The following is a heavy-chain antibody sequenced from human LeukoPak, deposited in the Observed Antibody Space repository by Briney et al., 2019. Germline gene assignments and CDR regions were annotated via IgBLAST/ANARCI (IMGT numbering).Heavy chain of an antibody. CDR3: ARGRRYSGYPDY. CDR2: IYYSGST. CDR1: GGSISSYY. Sequence: PSETLSLTCTVSGGSISSYYWSWIRQPPGKGLEWIGYIYYSGSTNYNPSLKSRVTISVDTSKNQFSLRLSSVTAADTAVYYCARGRRYSGYPDYWGQGTLVTVSS. J-gene: IGHJ4*02. D-gene: IGHD5-12*01. V-gene: IGHV4-59*01.